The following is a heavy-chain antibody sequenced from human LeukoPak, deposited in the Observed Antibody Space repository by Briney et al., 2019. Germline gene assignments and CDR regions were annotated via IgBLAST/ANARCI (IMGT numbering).Heavy chain of an antibody. J-gene: IGHJ6*02. CDR1: GYTFTSYG. CDR3: ARQVGRTGESYYYYGMDV. V-gene: IGHV1-2*04. CDR2: INPNSGGT. D-gene: IGHD7-27*01. Sequence: ASVKVSCKASGYTFTSYGISWVRQAPGQGLEWMGWINPNSGGTNYAQKFQGWVTMTRDTSISTAYMELSRLRSDDTAVYYCARQVGRTGESYYYYGMDVWGQGTTVTVSS.